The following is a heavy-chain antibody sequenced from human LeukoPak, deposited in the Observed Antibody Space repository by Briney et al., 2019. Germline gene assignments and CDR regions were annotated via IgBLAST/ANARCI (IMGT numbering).Heavy chain of an antibody. CDR3: ARDRIVGATIDY. Sequence: PGRSLRLSCAASGFTFSSYGMHWVRQAPGKGLEWVAVISYDGSNKYYADSVKGRFTISRDNSKNTLYLQMNSLRAEDTAVYYCARDRIVGATIDYWGQGTLVTVSS. CDR1: GFTFSSYG. J-gene: IGHJ4*02. D-gene: IGHD1-26*01. CDR2: ISYDGSNK. V-gene: IGHV3-30*03.